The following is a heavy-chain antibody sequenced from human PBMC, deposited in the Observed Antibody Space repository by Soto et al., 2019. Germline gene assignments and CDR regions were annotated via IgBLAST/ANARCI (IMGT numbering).Heavy chain of an antibody. CDR2: IIPIFGTA. V-gene: IGHV1-69*12. D-gene: IGHD3-22*01. Sequence: QVQLVQSGAEVKKPGSSVKVSCKASGGTFSSYAISWVRQAPGQGLEWMGGIIPIFGTANYAQKFQGRVTITEDESTSTAYMELSSLRSEDTAVYYCASQNRYYYDSSGYYKSRYYYGMDVWGQGTTVTVSS. CDR3: ASQNRYYYDSSGYYKSRYYYGMDV. J-gene: IGHJ6*02. CDR1: GGTFSSYA.